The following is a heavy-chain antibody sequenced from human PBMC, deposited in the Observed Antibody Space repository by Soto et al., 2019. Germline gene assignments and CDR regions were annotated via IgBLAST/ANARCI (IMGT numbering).Heavy chain of an antibody. J-gene: IGHJ4*02. CDR3: ARESITGTTPLFDY. Sequence: PSETLSLTCTVSGGSISSGGYYWSWIRQHPGKGLEWIGYIYYSGSTYYNPSLKSRVTISVDTSKNQFSLKLSSVTAADTAVSYCARESITGTTPLFDYWGQGTLVTVSS. CDR2: IYYSGST. CDR1: GGSISSGGYY. V-gene: IGHV4-31*03. D-gene: IGHD1-7*01.